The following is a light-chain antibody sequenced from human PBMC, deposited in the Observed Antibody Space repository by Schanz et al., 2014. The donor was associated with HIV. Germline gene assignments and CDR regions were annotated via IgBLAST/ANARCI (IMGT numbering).Light chain of an antibody. CDR3: SSYTSSSTWV. V-gene: IGLV2-8*01. CDR2: EVS. J-gene: IGLJ3*02. Sequence: QSVLTQPPSASGSPGQSVTISCTGTSSDVGGYNYVSWYQQHPGKAPKLMIYEVSKRPSGVPDRFSGSKSGNTASLTVSGXXXEDEADYFCSSYTSSSTWVFGGGTKLTVL. CDR1: SSDVGGYNY.